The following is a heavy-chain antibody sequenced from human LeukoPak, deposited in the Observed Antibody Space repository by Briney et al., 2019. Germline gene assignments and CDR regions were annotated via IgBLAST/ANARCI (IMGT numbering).Heavy chain of an antibody. Sequence: GASVKVSCKAFGYTFTSYALLWVRQAPGQRLGWMGLINAGTDDTKYSQKFQGRVSITRDTSASTAYLELSSLRSEDTAVYYCARDWYYDILADTSYYGMDVWGQGTTVTVSS. CDR1: GYTFTSYA. J-gene: IGHJ6*02. CDR2: INAGTDDT. D-gene: IGHD3-9*01. V-gene: IGHV1-3*01. CDR3: ARDWYYDILADTSYYGMDV.